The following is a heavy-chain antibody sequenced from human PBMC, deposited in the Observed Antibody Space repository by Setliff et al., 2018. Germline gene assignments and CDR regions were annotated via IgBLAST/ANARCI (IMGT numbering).Heavy chain of an antibody. D-gene: IGHD6-13*01. CDR2: ISGDGDST. J-gene: IGHJ4*02. CDR3: AKSGIAAAGTAPFDY. CDR1: GFTFTNYA. Sequence: GGSLRLSCAASGFTFTNYAMNWVRQAPGKGLEWVSTISGDGDSTYYADSVMGRFTISRDNSKNSLYLQLNSLRAEDTAMYYCAKSGIAAAGTAPFDYWGQGTLVTVSS. V-gene: IGHV3-23*01.